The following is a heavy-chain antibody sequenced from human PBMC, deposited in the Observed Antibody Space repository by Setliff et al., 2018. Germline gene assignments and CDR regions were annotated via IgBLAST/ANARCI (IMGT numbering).Heavy chain of an antibody. J-gene: IGHJ5*02. CDR2: IDTSGST. CDR3: ARAHTWSLPNDNSGYPGWFDP. CDR1: GGSISYNY. V-gene: IGHV4-4*07. D-gene: IGHD3-22*01. Sequence: PSETLSLTCTVSGGSISYNYWSWIRQPAGKGLQWIGRIDTSGSTKYNPSLKSRVTMSVDTSKNQFSLKLSSVTAADTAVYYCARAHTWSLPNDNSGYPGWFDPWGQGTLVAVSS.